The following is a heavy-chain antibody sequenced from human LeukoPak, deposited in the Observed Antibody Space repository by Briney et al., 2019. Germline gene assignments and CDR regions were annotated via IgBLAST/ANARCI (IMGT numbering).Heavy chain of an antibody. Sequence: GGSLRLSCAASGFTFSDHYMTWIRQAPGKGLEWVSYISTSSSTIYYADSVQGRFTISRDNAKNSLFLQMNSLRAEDTAVYYCAREGGVVTTNNAFDIWGHGTMVTVSS. CDR1: GFTFSDHY. CDR3: AREGGVVTTNNAFDI. D-gene: IGHD2-21*02. V-gene: IGHV3-11*01. CDR2: ISTSSSTI. J-gene: IGHJ3*02.